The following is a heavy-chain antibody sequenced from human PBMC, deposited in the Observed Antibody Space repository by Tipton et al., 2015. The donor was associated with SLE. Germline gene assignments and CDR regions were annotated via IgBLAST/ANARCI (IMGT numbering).Heavy chain of an antibody. J-gene: IGHJ3*02. CDR3: ARDYYDNIGVNAFDI. CDR1: GGPFSGYY. Sequence: TLSLTCAVYGGPFSGYYWGWIRQPPGKGLEWIGSIYHSGSTYYNPSLKSRVTISVDTSKNQFSLKLSSVTAADTAVYYCARDYYDNIGVNAFDIWGQGTMVTVSS. D-gene: IGHD3-22*01. V-gene: IGHV4-34*09. CDR2: IYHSGST.